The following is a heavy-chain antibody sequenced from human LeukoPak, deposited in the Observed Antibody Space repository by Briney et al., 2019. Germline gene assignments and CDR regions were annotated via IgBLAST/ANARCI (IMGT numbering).Heavy chain of an antibody. CDR2: IYYSGST. J-gene: IGHJ6*02. Sequence: SETPSLTCSVSGASISSSSNYWGWIRQPPGKGLEWIGYIYYSGSTNYNPSLKSRVTISVDTSKNQFSLKLSSVTAADTAVYYCARELKDYYYGMDVWGQGITVTVSS. CDR1: GASISSSSNY. V-gene: IGHV4-61*01. CDR3: ARELKDYYYGMDV.